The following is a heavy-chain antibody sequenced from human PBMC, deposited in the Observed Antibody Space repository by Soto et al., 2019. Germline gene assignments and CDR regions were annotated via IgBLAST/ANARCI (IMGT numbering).Heavy chain of an antibody. CDR1: GGSISDTSYF. CDR2: IYFTGST. CDR3: ARSSRSSPDEYYFDP. J-gene: IGHJ4*02. D-gene: IGHD1-26*01. Sequence: QVPLQESGPGLMKPSQTLSLTCPVSGGSISDTSYFWSWVRQPPGKGLEWIGHIYFTGSTYFNPSLKSRVSMSVDTSRNQFSLKLSSMTAADTAIYYCARSSRSSPDEYYFDPWGQGTLVTVSS. V-gene: IGHV4-30-4*01.